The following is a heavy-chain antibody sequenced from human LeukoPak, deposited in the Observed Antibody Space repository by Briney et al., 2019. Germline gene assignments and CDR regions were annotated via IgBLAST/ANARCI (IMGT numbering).Heavy chain of an antibody. V-gene: IGHV1-8*01. J-gene: IGHJ4*02. Sequence: ASVKVSCKASGYTFTSYDINWVRQATGQGLEWMGWMNPNSGNTGYAQKFQGRVTMTRNTTISTAYMELSSLRSEDTAVYYCARAPSITGTTPPGYWGQGTLVTVSS. CDR3: ARAPSITGTTPPGY. CDR2: MNPNSGNT. CDR1: GYTFTSYD. D-gene: IGHD1-7*01.